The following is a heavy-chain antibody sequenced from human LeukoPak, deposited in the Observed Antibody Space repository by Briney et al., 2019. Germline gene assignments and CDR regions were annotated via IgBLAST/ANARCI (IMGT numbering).Heavy chain of an antibody. V-gene: IGHV3-48*03. J-gene: IGHJ4*02. Sequence: GGSLRLSCAASGFTFSTYEMNWVRQAPGKGLEWVSYISSRGSAIYYADSVKGRFTISRDIAKTSLYLQMNSLRAEDTAVYYCARGLFSGSYLDYWGQGTLVTVSS. CDR3: ARGLFSGSYLDY. D-gene: IGHD3-10*01. CDR2: ISSRGSAI. CDR1: GFTFSTYE.